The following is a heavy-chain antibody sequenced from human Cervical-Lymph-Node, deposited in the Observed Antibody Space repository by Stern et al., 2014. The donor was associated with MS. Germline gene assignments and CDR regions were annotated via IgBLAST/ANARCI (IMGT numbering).Heavy chain of an antibody. J-gene: IGHJ5*02. CDR3: ARNKGEGVTGPFDP. CDR2: IYHSGST. Sequence: QVQLQESGPGLVKPSGTLSLTCAVSGDSISSSNWWNWVRQAPGKGLEWIGEIYHSGSTNYKPSLQSRVTMSVEKSTHQVSLNLLSVTAADTAVYYCARNKGEGVTGPFDPWGQGTLVTVSS. D-gene: IGHD2-8*02. V-gene: IGHV4-4*02. CDR1: GDSISSSNW.